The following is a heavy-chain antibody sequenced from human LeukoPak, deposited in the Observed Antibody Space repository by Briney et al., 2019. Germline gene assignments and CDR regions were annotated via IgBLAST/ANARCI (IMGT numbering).Heavy chain of an antibody. D-gene: IGHD6-13*01. J-gene: IGHJ4*02. CDR1: GYTFTSYY. Sequence: ASVKVSCKASGYTFTSYYMHWVRQAPGQGLEWMGIINPSGGSTSYAQKFQGRVTMTRDTSTSTVYMELSSLRSEDTAVDYCARDIQVGSSSTGGLDYWGQGTLVTVSS. CDR3: ARDIQVGSSSTGGLDY. CDR2: INPSGGST. V-gene: IGHV1-46*01.